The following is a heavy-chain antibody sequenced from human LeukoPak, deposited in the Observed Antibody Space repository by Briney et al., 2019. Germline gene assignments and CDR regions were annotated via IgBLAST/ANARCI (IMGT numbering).Heavy chain of an antibody. Sequence: GESLKISCKISGHRLTDNWIGWVRQVPGKGLEWMGLIYPGDSDTRYSPSFQGQVTFSVDMSISTAYLQLSGLRASDTAIYYCVRFGLTSSLDYWGQGTLVTVSS. D-gene: IGHD6-13*01. J-gene: IGHJ4*02. CDR1: GHRLTDNW. V-gene: IGHV5-51*01. CDR3: VRFGLTSSLDY. CDR2: IYPGDSDT.